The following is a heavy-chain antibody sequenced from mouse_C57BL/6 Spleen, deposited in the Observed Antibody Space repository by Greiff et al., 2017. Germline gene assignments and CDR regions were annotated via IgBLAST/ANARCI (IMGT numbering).Heavy chain of an antibody. CDR2: INPNNGGT. CDR3: ARGVRVYYAMDY. CDR1: GYTFTDYN. V-gene: IGHV1-18*01. J-gene: IGHJ4*01. Sequence: VQLKESGPELVKPGASVKIPCKASGYTFTDYNMDWVKQSHGKSLEWIGDINPNNGGTIYTQKFKGKATLTVDKSSSTAYMELRSLTSEDTAVYYCARGVRVYYAMDYWGQGTSVTVSS. D-gene: IGHD1-1*01.